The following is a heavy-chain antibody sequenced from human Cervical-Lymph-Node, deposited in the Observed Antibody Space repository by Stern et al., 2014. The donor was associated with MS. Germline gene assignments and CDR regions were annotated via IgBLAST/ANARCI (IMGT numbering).Heavy chain of an antibody. CDR2: IIPVFGTA. Sequence: VQLVQSGAEVKKPGSSVKVSCKASGGTFSDYAISWVRRAPGQGLEWMGGIIPVFGTANYAQKFQGRVTLIADESTSTAYMELSSLRSEDTAVYYCARDSDLGNGGYGMDVWGQGTTITVSS. J-gene: IGHJ6*02. CDR1: GGTFSDYA. D-gene: IGHD5-12*01. V-gene: IGHV1-69*01. CDR3: ARDSDLGNGGYGMDV.